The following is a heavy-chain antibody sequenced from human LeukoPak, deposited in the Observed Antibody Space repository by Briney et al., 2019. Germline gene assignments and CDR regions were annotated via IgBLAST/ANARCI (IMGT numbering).Heavy chain of an antibody. CDR3: AKDPIAAAGTSLYFDF. Sequence: GGSLRLSCAASGLTVSSSYMSWVRQAPGKGLEWVSVIYSGGSTYYADSVKGRFTISRDSSKNTLYLQMNSLRAEDTAVYYCAKDPIAAAGTSLYFDFWGQGTLVTVSS. CDR1: GLTVSSSY. CDR2: IYSGGST. V-gene: IGHV3-53*01. D-gene: IGHD6-13*01. J-gene: IGHJ4*02.